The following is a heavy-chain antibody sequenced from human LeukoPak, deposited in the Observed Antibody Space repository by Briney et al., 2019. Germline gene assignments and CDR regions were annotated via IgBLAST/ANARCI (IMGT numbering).Heavy chain of an antibody. V-gene: IGHV4-31*03. J-gene: IGHJ5*02. Sequence: SETLSLTCTVSGGSISSGDYYWSWIRQHPGKGLEGIGYIYYSGSTYYNPSLKSRVTISVDTSKNQFSLKLSSVTAADTAVYYCARGGYCSGGSCYSVWFDPWGQGTLVTVSS. CDR1: GGSISSGDYY. CDR3: ARGGYCSGGSCYSVWFDP. D-gene: IGHD2-15*01. CDR2: IYYSGST.